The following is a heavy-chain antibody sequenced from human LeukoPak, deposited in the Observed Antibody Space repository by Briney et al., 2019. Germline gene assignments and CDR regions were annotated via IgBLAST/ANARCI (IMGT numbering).Heavy chain of an antibody. CDR2: ISYSGST. V-gene: IGHV4-59*01. Sequence: PSETLSLTCTVSGGSISSYYWSWIRQPPGKGLEWIGYISYSGSTNYNPSLKSRVTISVDTSKNQFSLKLSSVTAADTAVYYCARGGSYPDYWGQGTLVTVSS. J-gene: IGHJ4*02. CDR1: GGSISSYY. CDR3: ARGGSYPDY. D-gene: IGHD1-26*01.